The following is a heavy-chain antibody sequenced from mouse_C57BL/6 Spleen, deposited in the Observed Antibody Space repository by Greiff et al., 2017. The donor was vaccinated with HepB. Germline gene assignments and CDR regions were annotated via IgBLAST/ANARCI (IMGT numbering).Heavy chain of an antibody. CDR2: IDPEDGDT. J-gene: IGHJ4*01. CDR3: TTGIYYGYYYAMDY. D-gene: IGHD2-2*01. Sequence: EVQLQQSGAELVRPGASVKLSCTASGFNIKDYYMHWVKQRPEQGLEWIGRIDPEDGDTEYAPKFQGKATMTADTSSNTAYLQLSSLTSEDTAVYYCTTGIYYGYYYAMDYWGQGTSVTVSS. CDR1: GFNIKDYY. V-gene: IGHV14-1*01.